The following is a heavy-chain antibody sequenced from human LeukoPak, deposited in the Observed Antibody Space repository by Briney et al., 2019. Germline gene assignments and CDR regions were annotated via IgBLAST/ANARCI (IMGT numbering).Heavy chain of an antibody. CDR3: ARDRWSSSSSEGALDI. CDR2: ISAYNGNK. CDR1: GYTFTNYG. Sequence: ASVKVSCKASGYTFTNYGISWVRQAPGQGLDWMGWISAYNGNKVYAQELQGRVTMTTDTSTSTAYMELRSLGSDDTAVYYCARDRWSSSSSEGALDIWGPGAMVTVSS. J-gene: IGHJ3*02. V-gene: IGHV1-18*01. D-gene: IGHD6-6*01.